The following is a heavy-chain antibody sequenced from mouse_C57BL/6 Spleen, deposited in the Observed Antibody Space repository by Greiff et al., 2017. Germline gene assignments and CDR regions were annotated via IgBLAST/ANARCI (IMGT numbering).Heavy chain of an antibody. J-gene: IGHJ4*01. D-gene: IGHD1-2*01. V-gene: IGHV1-54*01. CDR3: ERFYAGWAMDY. CDR1: GYAFTNYL. CDR2: INPGSGGT. Sequence: QVQLQQSGAELVRPGTSVKVSCKASGYAFTNYLIEWVKQRPGQGLEWIGVINPGSGGTNYNEKFKGKATLTADKSSSTAYMQLSSLTSEDSAVYFCERFYAGWAMDYWGQGTSVTVSS.